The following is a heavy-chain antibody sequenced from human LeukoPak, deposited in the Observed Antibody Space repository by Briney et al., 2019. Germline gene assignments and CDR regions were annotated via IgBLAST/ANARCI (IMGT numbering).Heavy chain of an antibody. V-gene: IGHV3-74*01. CDR2: VNSDGSST. CDR3: ARGAGSPDY. Sequence: GGPLRLSCAASGFTFSTYGMHWVRQAPGKGLVWVSRVNSDGSSTSYADSVKGRFTIFRDNAKNTLYLQLNSLRDEDTAVYYCARGAGSPDYWGQGTLVTVSS. CDR1: GFTFSTYG. D-gene: IGHD1-26*01. J-gene: IGHJ4*02.